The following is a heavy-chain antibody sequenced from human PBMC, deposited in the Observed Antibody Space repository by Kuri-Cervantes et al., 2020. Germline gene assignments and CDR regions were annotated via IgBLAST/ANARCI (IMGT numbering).Heavy chain of an antibody. J-gene: IGHJ6*02. CDR2: ISYDGSNK. V-gene: IGHV3-30*01. CDR3: AKAGQQLVAYYYYGMDV. Sequence: GESLKISCAASGFTFSSYAMHWVRQAPGKGLEWVAVISYDGSNKYYADSVKGRFTISRDNAKNSLYLQMNSLRAEDTALYYCAKAGQQLVAYYYYGMDVWGQGTTVTVSS. CDR1: GFTFSSYA. D-gene: IGHD6-13*01.